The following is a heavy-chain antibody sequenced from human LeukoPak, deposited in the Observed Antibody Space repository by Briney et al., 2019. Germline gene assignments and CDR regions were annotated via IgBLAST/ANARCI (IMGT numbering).Heavy chain of an antibody. J-gene: IGHJ5*02. CDR3: AREPSGYYDSGVYP. CDR1: GDTFINYG. D-gene: IGHD3-22*01. V-gene: IGHV1-18*01. CDR2: ISPYNGDT. Sequence: ASVKVSCKASGDTFINYGISWVRQAPGQGLEWMGWISPYNGDTKSAEKFKGRVTMTRDTSTNTAYMELRSLRADDTAVYYCAREPSGYYDSGVYPWGQGSLVTVSP.